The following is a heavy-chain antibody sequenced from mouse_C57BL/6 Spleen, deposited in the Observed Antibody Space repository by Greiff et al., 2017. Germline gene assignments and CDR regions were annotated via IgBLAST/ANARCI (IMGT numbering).Heavy chain of an antibody. CDR1: GFTFSDYG. V-gene: IGHV5-17*01. J-gene: IGHJ2*01. Sequence: EVKLVESGGGLVKPGGSLKLSCAASGFTFSDYGMHWVRQAPEKGLEWVAYISSGSSTIYYADTLKGRFTISRCYSKNVLFLQMTSLRSEDTAMVYGARGWFLDYWGQCTTLTVSS. D-gene: IGHD2-2*01. CDR2: ISSGSSTI. CDR3: ARGWFLDY.